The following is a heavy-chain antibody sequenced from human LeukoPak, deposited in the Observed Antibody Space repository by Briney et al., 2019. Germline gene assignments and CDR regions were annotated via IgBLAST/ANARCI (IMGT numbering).Heavy chain of an antibody. D-gene: IGHD6-6*01. J-gene: IGHJ4*02. Sequence: SVKVSCKASGGTFSSYAISWVRQAPGQGLEWMGRIIPILGIANYAQKFQGKVTITADKSTSTAYMELSSLRSEDTAVYYCARVVRSSSSQYYFDYWGQGTLVTVSS. CDR3: ARVVRSSSSQYYFDY. CDR1: GGTFSSYA. CDR2: IIPILGIA. V-gene: IGHV1-69*04.